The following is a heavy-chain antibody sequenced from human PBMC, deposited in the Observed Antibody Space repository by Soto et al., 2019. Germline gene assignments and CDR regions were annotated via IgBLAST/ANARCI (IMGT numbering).Heavy chain of an antibody. Sequence: QVQLVQSGAEVKKPGSSVKVSCKASGGTFSSYTLSWVRQAPGQGLEWMGRIIPILGIANYAQKFQGRVTITAAKSMSAAYMELSSPRSEDTAVYYCARDGVGYCSGGSRYWGQGALVTVSS. D-gene: IGHD2-15*01. V-gene: IGHV1-69*02. CDR3: ARDGVGYCSGGSRY. J-gene: IGHJ4*02. CDR2: IIPILGIA. CDR1: GGTFSSYT.